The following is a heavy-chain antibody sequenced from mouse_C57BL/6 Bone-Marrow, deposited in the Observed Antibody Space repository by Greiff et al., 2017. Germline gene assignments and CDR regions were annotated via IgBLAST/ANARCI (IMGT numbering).Heavy chain of an antibody. D-gene: IGHD2-4*01. CDR1: GFTFSDYY. V-gene: IGHV5-16*01. Sequence: EVKLVESEGGLVQPGSSMKLSCTASGFTFSDYYMAWVRQVPEKGLEWVANINYDGSSTYYLDSLKSRFIISRDNAKNILYLQMSSLKSEDTATYYCGRGGDYDGGGYYYAMDYWGQGTSVTVSS. J-gene: IGHJ4*01. CDR2: INYDGSST. CDR3: GRGGDYDGGGYYYAMDY.